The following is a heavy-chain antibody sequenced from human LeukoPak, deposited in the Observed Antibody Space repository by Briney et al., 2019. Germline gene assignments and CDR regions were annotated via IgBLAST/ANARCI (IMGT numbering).Heavy chain of an antibody. CDR1: GYTYSSYG. CDR3: ARDLIMYGSESYFDDTFDI. CDR2: INGYKGNT. D-gene: IGHD3-10*01. J-gene: IGHJ3*02. Sequence: ASVKVSCKASGYTYSSYGISWVRQAPGQGLEWMGWINGYKGNTNYAQKLPGRVTMTTDTSTSTAYMELRSLRSDDTAVHYGARDLIMYGSESYFDDTFDIWGQGTKVTVSS. V-gene: IGHV1-18*01.